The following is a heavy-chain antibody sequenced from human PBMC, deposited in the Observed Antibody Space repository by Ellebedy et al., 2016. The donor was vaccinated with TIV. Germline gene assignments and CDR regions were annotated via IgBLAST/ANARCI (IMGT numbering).Heavy chain of an antibody. D-gene: IGHD6-6*01. Sequence: SVKVSCXASGGTFSSYAISWVRQAPGQGLEWMGGIIPIFGTANYAQKFQGRVTITADESTSTAYMELSSLRSEDTAVYYCARDKGGGAARPMVDYYYYYGMDVWGQGTTVTVSS. CDR2: IIPIFGTA. CDR3: ARDKGGGAARPMVDYYYYYGMDV. V-gene: IGHV1-69*13. CDR1: GGTFSSYA. J-gene: IGHJ6*02.